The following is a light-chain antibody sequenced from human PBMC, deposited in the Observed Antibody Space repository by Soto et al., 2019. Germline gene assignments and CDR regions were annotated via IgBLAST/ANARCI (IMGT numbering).Light chain of an antibody. J-gene: IGKJ3*01. V-gene: IGKV1-39*01. CDR1: QSISKY. Sequence: DIQMTQSPSSLSAFVGDRVTITCRASQSISKYLNWYQHKPGKAPKLLIYAASTLPIGVPSRFSGSGSGADFTLTINSLQPEDFATYYCQQSSSPPFTLGPGTKVDIK. CDR2: AAS. CDR3: QQSSSPPFT.